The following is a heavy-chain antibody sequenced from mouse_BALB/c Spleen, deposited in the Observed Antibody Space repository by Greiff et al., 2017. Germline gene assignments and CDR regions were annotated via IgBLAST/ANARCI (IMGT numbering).Heavy chain of an antibody. D-gene: IGHD1-1*01. V-gene: IGHV1-4*01. CDR2: INPSSGYT. J-gene: IGHJ4*01. CDR1: GYTFTSYT. Sequence: QVQLQQSGAELARPGASVKMSCKASGYTFTSYTMHWVKQRPGQGLEWIGYINPSSGYTNYNQKFKDKATLTADKSSSTAYMQLSSLTSEDSAVYYCARGATVVAKDAMDYWGQGTSVTVSS. CDR3: ARGATVVAKDAMDY.